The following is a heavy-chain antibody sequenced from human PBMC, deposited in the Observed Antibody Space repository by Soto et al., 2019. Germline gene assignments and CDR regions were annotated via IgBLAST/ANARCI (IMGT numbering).Heavy chain of an antibody. CDR2: IYYSGST. CDR1: GGSISGYC. D-gene: IGHD3-10*01. V-gene: IGHV4-59*01. J-gene: IGHJ5*02. CDR3: ARKKTRPGLFDP. Sequence: SETLSLTCTVSGGSISGYCWSWIRQPPGKGLEWIGYIYYSGSTNYNPSLKSRVTISVDTSKNQFSLKLSSVTAADTAVYYCARKKTRPGLFDPWGQGTLVTVSS.